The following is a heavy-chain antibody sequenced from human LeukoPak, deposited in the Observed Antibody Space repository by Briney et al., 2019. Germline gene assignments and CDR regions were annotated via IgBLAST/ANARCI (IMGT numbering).Heavy chain of an antibody. Sequence: ASVKVSCKASGYTFTSYDINWVRQATGQGPEWMGWMNPNSGNTGYAQKFQGRVTMTRNTSISTAYMELSSLRSEDTAVYYCARASMTRDAFDIWGQGTMVTVSS. V-gene: IGHV1-8*01. CDR2: MNPNSGNT. CDR3: ARASMTRDAFDI. D-gene: IGHD2/OR15-2a*01. CDR1: GYTFTSYD. J-gene: IGHJ3*02.